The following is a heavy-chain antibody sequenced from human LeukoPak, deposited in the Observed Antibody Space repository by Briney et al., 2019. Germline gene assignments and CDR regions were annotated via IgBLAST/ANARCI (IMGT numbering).Heavy chain of an antibody. J-gene: IGHJ3*02. CDR1: GGTFSSYA. Sequence: VASVKVSCKASGGTFSSYAISWVRQAPGQGLEWMGWINPNSGGTNYAQKFQGRVTMSRDTSINTAYIELSRLRSDDTAVYYCATPPLSSSPQGGGAFDIWGQGTMVTVPS. V-gene: IGHV1-2*02. D-gene: IGHD6-13*01. CDR2: INPNSGGT. CDR3: ATPPLSSSPQGGGAFDI.